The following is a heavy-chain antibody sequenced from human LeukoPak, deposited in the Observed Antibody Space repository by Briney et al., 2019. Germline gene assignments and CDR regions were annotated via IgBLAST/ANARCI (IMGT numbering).Heavy chain of an antibody. Sequence: GGSLRLSCAASGFTFSDYYMSWIRQAPGKGLEWVSYISSSGSTIYYADSVKGRFTISRDNAKNSLYLQMNSLRAEDTALYYCARFADDYSANDAFDIWGQGTMVTASS. J-gene: IGHJ3*02. CDR1: GFTFSDYY. V-gene: IGHV3-11*04. D-gene: IGHD4-11*01. CDR2: ISSSGSTI. CDR3: ARFADDYSANDAFDI.